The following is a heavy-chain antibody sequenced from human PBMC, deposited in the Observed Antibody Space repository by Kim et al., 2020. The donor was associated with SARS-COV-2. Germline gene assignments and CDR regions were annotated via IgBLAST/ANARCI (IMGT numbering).Heavy chain of an antibody. V-gene: IGHV4-4*02. CDR3: AREPGPHYYGSGDEIKYYYYYGMDV. Sequence: SETLSLTCAVSGGSISSSNWWSWVRQPPGKGLEWIGEIYHSGSTNYNPSLKSRVTISVDKSKNQFSLKLSSVTAADTAVYYCAREPGPHYYGSGDEIKYYYYYGMDVWGQGTTVTVSS. CDR1: GGSISSSNW. D-gene: IGHD3-10*01. J-gene: IGHJ6*02. CDR2: IYHSGST.